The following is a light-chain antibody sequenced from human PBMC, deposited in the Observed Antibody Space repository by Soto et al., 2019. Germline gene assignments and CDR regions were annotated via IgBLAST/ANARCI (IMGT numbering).Light chain of an antibody. J-gene: IGKJ1*01. CDR2: GAS. CDR1: QSVSSSY. V-gene: IGKV3-20*01. CDR3: QQYGSSPPT. Sequence: ETELTQSPGTLSLSPGQRATLSCRASQSVSSSYLAWYQQKPGQAPRLLIYGASSRATGIPDRFSGSGSGTDFTLTISRLEPEDFSVYYCQQYGSSPPTFGQGTKVEIK.